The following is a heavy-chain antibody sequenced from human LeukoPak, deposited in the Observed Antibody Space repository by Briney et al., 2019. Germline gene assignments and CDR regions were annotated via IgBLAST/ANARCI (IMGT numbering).Heavy chain of an antibody. CDR2: ISGSGGST. CDR1: GFTFSSYA. Sequence: GGSLRLSCAASGFTFSSYAMSWVRQAPGKGLEWVSAISGSGGSTYYADSVKGRFTISRDNSKNTLYLQVNSLRAEDTAIYYCAKDTSTRWYSSTPLPGDYWGQGTLVTVSS. V-gene: IGHV3-23*01. CDR3: AKDTSTRWYSSTPLPGDY. J-gene: IGHJ4*02. D-gene: IGHD6-13*01.